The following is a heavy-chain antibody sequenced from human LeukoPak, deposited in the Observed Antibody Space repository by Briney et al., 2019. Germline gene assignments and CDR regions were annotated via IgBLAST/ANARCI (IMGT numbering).Heavy chain of an antibody. D-gene: IGHD3-10*01. CDR1: GGSFSGYY. CDR2: INHSGST. V-gene: IGHV4-34*01. J-gene: IGHJ4*02. Sequence: PSETLSLTCAVYGGSFSGYYWSWIRQPPGKGLEWIGEINHSGSTNYNPSLKSRVTISVDTSKNQFSLKLSSVTAADTAVYYCARVRRGFGELFVGFDYWGQGTLVTVSS. CDR3: ARVRRGFGELFVGFDY.